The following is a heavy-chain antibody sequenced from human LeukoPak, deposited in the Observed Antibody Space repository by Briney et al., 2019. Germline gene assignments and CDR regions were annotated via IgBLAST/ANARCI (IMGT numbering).Heavy chain of an antibody. Sequence: GGSLRLSCAASGFTFSDYYMSWIRQAPGKGLEWVSVIYSGGSTYYADSVKGRFTISRDNSKNTLYLQMNSLRAEDTAVYYCAREDYYDSSGYRQYYFDYWGQGTLVTVSS. J-gene: IGHJ4*02. V-gene: IGHV3-53*01. CDR3: AREDYYDSSGYRQYYFDY. CDR1: GFTFSDYY. CDR2: IYSGGST. D-gene: IGHD3-22*01.